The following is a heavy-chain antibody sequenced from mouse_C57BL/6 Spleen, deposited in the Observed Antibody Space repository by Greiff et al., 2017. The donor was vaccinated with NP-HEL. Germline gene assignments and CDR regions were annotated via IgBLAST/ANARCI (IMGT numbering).Heavy chain of an antibody. D-gene: IGHD1-1*01. CDR2: ISSGSSTI. CDR3: ARNYGVYAMDY. Sequence: EVQGVESGGGLVKPGGSLKLSCAASGFTFSDYGMHWVRQAPEKGLEWVAYISSGSSTIYYADTVKGRFTISRDNAKNTMFLQRTSLRSEDTAMYYCARNYGVYAMDYWGQGTSVTVSS. J-gene: IGHJ4*01. V-gene: IGHV5-17*01. CDR1: GFTFSDYG.